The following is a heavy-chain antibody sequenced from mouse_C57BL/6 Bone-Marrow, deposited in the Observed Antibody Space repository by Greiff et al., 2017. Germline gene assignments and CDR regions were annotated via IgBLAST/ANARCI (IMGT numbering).Heavy chain of an antibody. CDR1: GYSITSDY. CDR2: ISYSGST. Sequence: EVKLLESGPGLAKPSQTLSLTCSVTGYSITSDYWNWIRKFPGTKLEYMGYISYSGSTYYNPSLKSRISITRDTSKDQYYLQLNSVTTENTATDNCASYKGGYDYVFDYWGQGTTLTVSS. D-gene: IGHD2-4*01. V-gene: IGHV3-8*01. J-gene: IGHJ2*01. CDR3: ASYKGGYDYVFDY.